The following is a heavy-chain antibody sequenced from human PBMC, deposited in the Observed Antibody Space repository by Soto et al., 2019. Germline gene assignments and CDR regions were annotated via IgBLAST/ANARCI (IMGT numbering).Heavy chain of an antibody. Sequence: EVQLVESGGGLVKPGGSLRLSCAASGFTFSRYSMNWVRQAPGKGLEWVSSISSSSSYIYYADSVKGRFTISRDNAKNSLYLQMNSLRAEDTAVYYCARNRGGYPRSGYFDYWGQGTLVTVSS. CDR2: ISSSSSYI. CDR1: GFTFSRYS. CDR3: ARNRGGYPRSGYFDY. V-gene: IGHV3-21*01. J-gene: IGHJ4*02. D-gene: IGHD3-16*01.